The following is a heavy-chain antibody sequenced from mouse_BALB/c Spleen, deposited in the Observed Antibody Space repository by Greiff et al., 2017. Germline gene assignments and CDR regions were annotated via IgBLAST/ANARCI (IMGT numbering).Heavy chain of an antibody. CDR1: GFTFSSYA. D-gene: IGHD3-3*01. CDR2: ISSGGST. Sequence: DVQLVESGGGLVKPGGSLKLSCAASGFTFSSYAMSWVRQTPEKRLEWVASISSGGSTYYPDSVKGRFTISRDNARNILYLQMSSLRSEDTAMYYCARGGDGYWGQGTTLTVSS. V-gene: IGHV5-6-5*01. CDR3: ARGGDGY. J-gene: IGHJ2*01.